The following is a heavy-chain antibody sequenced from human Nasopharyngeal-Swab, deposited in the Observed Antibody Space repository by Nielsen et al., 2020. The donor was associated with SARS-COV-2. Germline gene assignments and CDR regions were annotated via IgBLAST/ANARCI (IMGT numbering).Heavy chain of an antibody. CDR3: AKPASGSYFSDFDY. CDR2: ISYDGSNK. V-gene: IGHV3-30*18. D-gene: IGHD1-26*01. CDR1: GFTFSSYG. Sequence: GESLKISCAASGFTFSSYGMHWVRQAPGKGLEWVAVISYDGSNKYYADSVTGRFTISRDNSKNTLYLLMNSVRAEDTAVYYCAKPASGSYFSDFDYWGQGTLVTVSS. J-gene: IGHJ4*02.